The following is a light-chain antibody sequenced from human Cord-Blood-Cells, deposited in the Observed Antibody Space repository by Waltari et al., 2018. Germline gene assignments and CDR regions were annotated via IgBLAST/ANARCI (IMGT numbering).Light chain of an antibody. CDR3: QQYNSYSYT. Sequence: DIQMTQSPSTLSASVGDRVTITCRARQSISSWLAWYQQKPGKAPKLLIYKASSLESGVPSRFSCSGSGTEFTLTISSLQPDDFATYYCQQYNSYSYTFGQGTKLEIK. J-gene: IGKJ2*01. V-gene: IGKV1-5*03. CDR1: QSISSW. CDR2: KAS.